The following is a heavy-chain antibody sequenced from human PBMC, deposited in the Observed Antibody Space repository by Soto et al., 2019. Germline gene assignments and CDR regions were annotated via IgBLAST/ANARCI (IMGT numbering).Heavy chain of an antibody. CDR2: IIPIFGTA. V-gene: IGHV1-69*13. D-gene: IGHD1-26*01. J-gene: IGHJ6*02. CDR1: GGTFSSYA. CDR3: HARGPLPTAGNGEYYYYGMDV. Sequence: SVKVSCKASGGTFSSYAISWVRQAPGQGLEWMGGIIPIFGTANYAQKFQGRVTITADESTSTAYMELSSLRSEDTAVYYCHARGPLPTAGNGEYYYYGMDVWGQGTTVTVSS.